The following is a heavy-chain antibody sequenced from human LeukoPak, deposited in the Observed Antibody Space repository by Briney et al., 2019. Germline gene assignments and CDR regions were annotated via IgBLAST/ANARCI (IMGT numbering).Heavy chain of an antibody. Sequence: GGSLRLSCAASGFTFSSYAMSWVRQAPGKGLEWVSAISGSGGSTYYADSVKGRFTVSRDNSKNTLYLQMNSLRAEDTAVYYCAKVNYYDSSGSNVDYWGQGTLVTVSS. J-gene: IGHJ4*02. CDR2: ISGSGGST. V-gene: IGHV3-23*01. D-gene: IGHD3-22*01. CDR1: GFTFSSYA. CDR3: AKVNYYDSSGSNVDY.